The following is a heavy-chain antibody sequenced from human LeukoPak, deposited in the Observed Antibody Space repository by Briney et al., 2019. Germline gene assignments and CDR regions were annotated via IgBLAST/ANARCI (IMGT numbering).Heavy chain of an antibody. CDR3: ARVYCSGGICHFDY. CDR2: IDTAGDT. Sequence: PGGSLRLSCAVSGFTFSNYDMHWVRHATGKGLEWVSGIDTAGDTYYPGSVKGRFTISRENAKNSLYLQMNSLRAGDTAVYYCARVYCSGGICHFDYWGQGTLVTVSS. V-gene: IGHV3-13*01. J-gene: IGHJ4*02. CDR1: GFTFSNYD. D-gene: IGHD2-15*01.